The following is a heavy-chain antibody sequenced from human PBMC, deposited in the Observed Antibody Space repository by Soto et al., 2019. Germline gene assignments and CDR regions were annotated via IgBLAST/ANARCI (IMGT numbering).Heavy chain of an antibody. D-gene: IGHD6-13*01. CDR3: ATGQQVRMADI. V-gene: IGHV3-11*03. CDR2: ISGDSRDT. Sequence: QVQLLESGGGLVKPGGSLRLSCAASKFTVSAYYMAWIRQAPGKGLEWISYISGDSRDTNYVDSVKGRFTISRDNAKNALYLQMYSLTVEDTAVYFCATGQQVRMADIWGQGTVVNVSS. J-gene: IGHJ3*02. CDR1: KFTVSAYY.